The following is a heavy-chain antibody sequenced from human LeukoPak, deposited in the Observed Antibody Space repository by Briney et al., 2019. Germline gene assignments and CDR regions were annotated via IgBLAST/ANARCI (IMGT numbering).Heavy chain of an antibody. J-gene: IGHJ4*02. D-gene: IGHD6-13*01. Sequence: GSSVKVSCKASVGTFSSCAISWVRQAPGQGLEWMGGIIPIFGTANYAQKFQGRVTITADESTSTAYMELSSLRSEDTAVYYCAREWSIAAGFDYWGQGTLVTVSS. CDR1: VGTFSSCA. CDR3: AREWSIAAGFDY. CDR2: IIPIFGTA. V-gene: IGHV1-69*01.